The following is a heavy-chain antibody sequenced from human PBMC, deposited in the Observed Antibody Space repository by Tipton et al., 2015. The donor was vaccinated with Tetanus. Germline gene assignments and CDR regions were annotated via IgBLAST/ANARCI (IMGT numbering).Heavy chain of an antibody. J-gene: IGHJ4*02. V-gene: IGHV4-4*07. CDR1: GGSIASQY. D-gene: IGHD5-24*01. CDR3: ARGITDGYNRRLDY. CDR2: ISNGNP. Sequence: TLSLTCTVSGGSIASQYWSWIRQPAGKGLEWIGHISNGNPDYSGSLKSRVALSVDTSKNEVSLKLRSVTAADTGVYYCARGITDGYNRRLDYWGQGILVAVSP.